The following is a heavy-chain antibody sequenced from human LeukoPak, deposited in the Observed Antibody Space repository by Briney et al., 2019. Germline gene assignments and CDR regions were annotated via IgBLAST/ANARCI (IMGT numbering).Heavy chain of an antibody. Sequence: GESLKISCKGSGYSFSTHWIGWVRQMPGKGLEWLGIIYAGDFDTRYSPSFQGQVTISVDRAINTAYLQWNSLKASDTATYYCARRVGAINPFDYWGQGTLVTVSS. CDR3: ARRVGAINPFDY. J-gene: IGHJ4*02. D-gene: IGHD1-26*01. CDR2: IYAGDFDT. CDR1: GYSFSTHW. V-gene: IGHV5-51*01.